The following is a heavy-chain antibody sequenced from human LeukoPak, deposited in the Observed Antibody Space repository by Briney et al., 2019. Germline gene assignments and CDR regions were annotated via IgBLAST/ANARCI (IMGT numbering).Heavy chain of an antibody. V-gene: IGHV3-53*01. CDR2: LYSGGST. CDR1: GFTVSSNY. CDR3: ARGSSSGYLRVKLDY. J-gene: IGHJ4*02. D-gene: IGHD6-19*01. Sequence: GGSLRLSCAVSGFTVSSNYMSWVRQAPGKGLEWVSGLYSGGSTYYAESVKGRFTVSRDKTKNTLYLQMNSLRAEDTAVYYCARGSSSGYLRVKLDYWGQGTLVTVSS.